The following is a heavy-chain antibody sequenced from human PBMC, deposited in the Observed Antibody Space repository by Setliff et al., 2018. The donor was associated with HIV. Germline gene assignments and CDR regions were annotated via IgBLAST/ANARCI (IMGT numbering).Heavy chain of an antibody. D-gene: IGHD5-12*01. Sequence: PGESLRLSCIASGFSLSTYSTNWVRQAPGKGLEWVANINQDGSETYYVDSVKGRFTISRDNAKNSLFLQMNSLRAGDTAVYYCARDHVSDGLVLDYWGQGTLVTVSS. CDR1: GFSLSTYS. J-gene: IGHJ4*02. CDR2: INQDGSET. CDR3: ARDHVSDGLVLDY. V-gene: IGHV3-7*03.